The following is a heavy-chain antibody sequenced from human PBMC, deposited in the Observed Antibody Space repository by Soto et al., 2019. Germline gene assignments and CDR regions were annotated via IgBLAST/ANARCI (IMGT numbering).Heavy chain of an antibody. Sequence: EVQLVESGGGLVQPGGSLRLSCAASGFTFSDHYIDWVRQAPGKGLEWVGRSRNKANSYSTEYAGSVKGRFTISRDDSKNSLYLQMNSLKSEDTAEYYCARNSGGSGSYNYYMDVWGKGTTVTVSS. D-gene: IGHD3-10*01. CDR1: GFTFSDHY. CDR2: SRNKANSYST. V-gene: IGHV3-72*01. J-gene: IGHJ6*03. CDR3: ARNSGGSGSYNYYMDV.